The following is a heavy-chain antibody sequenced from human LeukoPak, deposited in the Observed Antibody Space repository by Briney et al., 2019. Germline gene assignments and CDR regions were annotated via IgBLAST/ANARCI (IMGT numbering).Heavy chain of an antibody. CDR2: IHHSGST. Sequence: PSETLSLTCAVSGYSISSGVYFWGWIRQPPGKGLEWIGSIHHSGSTYYNPSLKSRVTISVDTSKNQFSLRLTSVTAADTGVYYCARAVLYWGQGTLVTVSS. CDR1: GYSISSGVYF. V-gene: IGHV4-38-2*01. CDR3: ARAVLY. J-gene: IGHJ4*02.